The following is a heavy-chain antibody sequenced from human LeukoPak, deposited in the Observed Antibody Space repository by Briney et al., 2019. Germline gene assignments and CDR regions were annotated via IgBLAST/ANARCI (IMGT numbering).Heavy chain of an antibody. CDR2: IYYTGDA. CDR1: GGSIDSTSYF. J-gene: IGHJ6*03. CDR3: ARDRTEATTVSRYYYMDV. D-gene: IGHD4-11*01. V-gene: IGHV4-39*07. Sequence: PSETLSLTCSVSGGSIDSTSYFWGWVRQPPGKGLEWIGSIYYTGDAYYNPSLKSRVTISIDTSKNQLSLKLTSVTAADTAVYFCARDRTEATTVSRYYYMDVWGKGTTVTVSS.